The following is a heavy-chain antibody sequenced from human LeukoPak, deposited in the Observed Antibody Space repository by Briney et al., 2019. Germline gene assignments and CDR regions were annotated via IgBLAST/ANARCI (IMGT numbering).Heavy chain of an antibody. V-gene: IGHV3-74*01. D-gene: IGHD6-13*01. Sequence: GGSLRLSCVASGFTFSSYWMHWVRQAPGKGLVWVSRINSDGSSTSYADSVKGRFTISRDNAKNTLYLEMNSLRAEDSAEYYCARGSSSWRNAMDVWGQGTTDTVSS. CDR1: GFTFSSYW. CDR2: INSDGSST. CDR3: ARGSSSWRNAMDV. J-gene: IGHJ6*02.